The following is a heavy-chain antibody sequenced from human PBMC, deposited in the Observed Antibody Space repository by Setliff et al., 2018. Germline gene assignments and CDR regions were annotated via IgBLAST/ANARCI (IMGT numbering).Heavy chain of an antibody. D-gene: IGHD2-2*01. CDR2: IHYSGNT. CDR1: GGSINRDY. J-gene: IGHJ4*02. V-gene: IGHV4-59*01. Sequence: SETLSLTCSVSGGSINRDYWNWIRQPPGKGLEWLGYIHYSGNTNYNPSLKSRVTMTIDTPTSTAYMELRSLRSDDTAVYYCARGPPDFVVVPAAAKFDYWGPGTLVTVSS. CDR3: ARGPPDFVVVPAAAKFDY.